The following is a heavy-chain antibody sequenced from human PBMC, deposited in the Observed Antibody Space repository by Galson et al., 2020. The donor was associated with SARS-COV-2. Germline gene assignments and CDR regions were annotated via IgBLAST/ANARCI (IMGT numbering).Heavy chain of an antibody. J-gene: IGHJ6*02. CDR1: GVSFSSAEYY. D-gene: IGHD3-16*01. CDR3: VRDHIGLDSGFYYGVDV. Sequence: SETLSLTCTVPGVSFSSAEYYWNWIRQPPGKGLEWIGYIYYSGSTSYNPSLKSRVTMSVVTSKNQFSLKLSSVIAADTAVYYCVRDHIGLDSGFYYGVDVWGQGTTVTVSS. V-gene: IGHV4-30-4*01. CDR2: IYYSGST.